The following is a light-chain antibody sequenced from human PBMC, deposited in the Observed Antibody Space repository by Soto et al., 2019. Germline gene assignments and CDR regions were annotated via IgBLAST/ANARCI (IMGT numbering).Light chain of an antibody. CDR3: SSYTSASTPVV. CDR1: SSDVGGYNS. V-gene: IGLV2-14*01. Sequence: QSALTQSASVSGSPGQSITISCTGTSSDVGGYNSVSWYQQHPGKAPKLMIYEVSHRPSGVSNRFSGSKSGNTASLTISGLQADDEADYYCSSYTSASTPVVFGGGTQLTVL. CDR2: EVS. J-gene: IGLJ2*01.